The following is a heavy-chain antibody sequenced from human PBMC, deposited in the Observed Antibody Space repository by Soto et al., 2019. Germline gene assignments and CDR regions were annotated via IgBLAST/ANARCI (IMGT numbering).Heavy chain of an antibody. CDR2: IIPIFGTA. CDR1: GGTFSSYA. J-gene: IGHJ4*02. Sequence: SVKVSCKASGGTFSSYAISWVRQAPGQGLEWMGGIIPIFGTANYAQKFQGRVTITADESTSTAYMELSSLRSEDTAVYYCARDLSGESFLAFDYWGQGTLVTVSS. CDR3: ARDLSGESFLAFDY. V-gene: IGHV1-69*13. D-gene: IGHD2-21*01.